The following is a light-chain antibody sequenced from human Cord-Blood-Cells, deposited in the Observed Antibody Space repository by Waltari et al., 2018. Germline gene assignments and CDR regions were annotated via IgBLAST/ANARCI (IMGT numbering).Light chain of an antibody. Sequence: DIQMTQSPSSLSASVGDRVTITCQASQDISNYLNWYRQKPGKAPKLLIYDSSNLETGGPSRFSGSGSGTDFTFTISSLQPEDIATYYCQQYDNLPFGGGTKVEIK. CDR3: QQYDNLP. CDR2: DSS. V-gene: IGKV1-33*01. CDR1: QDISNY. J-gene: IGKJ4*01.